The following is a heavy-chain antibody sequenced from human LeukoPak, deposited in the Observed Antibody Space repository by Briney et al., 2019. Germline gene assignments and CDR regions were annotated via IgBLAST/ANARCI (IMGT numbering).Heavy chain of an antibody. V-gene: IGHV3-23*01. CDR3: ASQYYDYVWGSYRYTDY. J-gene: IGHJ4*02. Sequence: PGGSPRLSCAASGFTFSSYAMSWVRQAPGKGLEWVSAISGSGGSTYYADSVKGRFTISRDNAKNSLYLQMNSLRAEDTAVYYCASQYYDYVWGSYRYTDYWGQGTLVTVSS. D-gene: IGHD3-16*02. CDR1: GFTFSSYA. CDR2: ISGSGGST.